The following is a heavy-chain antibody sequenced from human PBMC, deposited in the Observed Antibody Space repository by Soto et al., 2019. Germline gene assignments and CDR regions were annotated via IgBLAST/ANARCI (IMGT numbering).Heavy chain of an antibody. V-gene: IGHV3-7*03. CDR1: GFIFTNYW. CDR2: INRDGSEK. Sequence: EVQLVESGGGLVQPGGSLRLSCAASGFIFTNYWMSWVRQAPGKGLEWVANINRDGSEKRYVDSVKGRFSISRDNAKNSLYLQMNSLSADDTGVYYCTSARSSVGAPCGFIEYWGQGNLVTVSS. D-gene: IGHD1-26*01. J-gene: IGHJ4*02. CDR3: TSARSSVGAPCGFIEY.